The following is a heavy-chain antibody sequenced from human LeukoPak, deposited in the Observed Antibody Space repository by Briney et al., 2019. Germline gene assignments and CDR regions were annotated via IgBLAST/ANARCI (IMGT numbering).Heavy chain of an antibody. Sequence: ASVKVSCKASGYTFTSYDINWVRQATGQGLEWMGWMNPNSGNTGYAQKFQGRVTMTRNTSISTAYMELSSLRSEDTAVYYCARGIASYYYYYMDVWGKGTTVTVPS. CDR2: MNPNSGNT. CDR1: GYTFTSYD. J-gene: IGHJ6*03. CDR3: ARGIASYYYYYMDV. D-gene: IGHD5/OR15-5a*01. V-gene: IGHV1-8*01.